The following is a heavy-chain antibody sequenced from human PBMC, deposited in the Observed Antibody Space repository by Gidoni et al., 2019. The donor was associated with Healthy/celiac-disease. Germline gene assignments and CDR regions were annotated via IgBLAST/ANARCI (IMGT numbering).Heavy chain of an antibody. J-gene: IGHJ4*02. CDR2: SYYSGST. D-gene: IGHD6-19*01. CDR3: ARDSSGWYGGSDY. CDR1: GCPISSSSYY. Sequence: QLQLQESGTGLVKPSETLSLICTVSGCPISSSSYYWGWVRQPPGKGLVWTWSSYYSGSTYYNPSLRSRVTISEDTYKNQFSLKLSSVTAADTAVYYCARDSSGWYGGSDYWGQGTLVTVSS. V-gene: IGHV4-39*07.